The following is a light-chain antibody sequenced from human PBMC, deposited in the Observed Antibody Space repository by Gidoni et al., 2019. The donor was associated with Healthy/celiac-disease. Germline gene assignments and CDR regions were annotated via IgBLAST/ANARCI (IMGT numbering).Light chain of an antibody. Sequence: DIHITQSPSTLSASVGDRVTITCRASQSISSRLAWYQQKPGKAPKLLIYKASSLESGVPSRFGGSGSRTEFTLTISSLQPDDFATYYCQQYNSYARGYTFGQGTKLEIK. CDR1: QSISSR. CDR3: QQYNSYARGYT. J-gene: IGKJ2*01. V-gene: IGKV1-5*03. CDR2: KAS.